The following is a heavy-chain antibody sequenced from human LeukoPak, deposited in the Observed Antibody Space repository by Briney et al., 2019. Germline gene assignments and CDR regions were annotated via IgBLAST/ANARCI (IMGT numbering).Heavy chain of an antibody. Sequence: GASVKVSCKASGYTFTGYYMHWVRQAPGQGLEWMGWINPNSGGTNYAQEFQGRVTMTRDTSISTAYMELSRLRSDDTAVYYCARGHYYDSSGYFLYYFDYWGQGTLVTVSS. J-gene: IGHJ4*02. CDR3: ARGHYYDSSGYFLYYFDY. D-gene: IGHD3-22*01. CDR2: INPNSGGT. CDR1: GYTFTGYY. V-gene: IGHV1-2*02.